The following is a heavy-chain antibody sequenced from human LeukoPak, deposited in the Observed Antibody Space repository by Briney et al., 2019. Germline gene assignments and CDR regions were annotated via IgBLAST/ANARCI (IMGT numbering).Heavy chain of an antibody. CDR1: GGSFSGYY. J-gene: IGHJ5*02. CDR3: ARDLGRLWFGELLGNNWFDP. CDR2: INHSGST. Sequence: SETLSLTCAVYGGSFSGYYWSWIRQPPGKGLEWIGEINHSGSTNYNPSLKSRVTISVDTSKNQFSLKLSSVTAADTAVYYCARDLGRLWFGELLGNNWFDPWGKGTLVTVSS. D-gene: IGHD3-10*01. V-gene: IGHV4-34*01.